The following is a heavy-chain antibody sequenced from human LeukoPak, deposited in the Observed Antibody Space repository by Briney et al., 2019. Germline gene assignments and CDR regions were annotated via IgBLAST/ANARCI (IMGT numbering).Heavy chain of an antibody. CDR1: GGSISSSIYY. CDR3: TSKQWVYYYMDV. CDR2: ISYSGST. J-gene: IGHJ6*03. V-gene: IGHV4-39*01. D-gene: IGHD6-19*01. Sequence: SQTLSLTXTVSGGSISSSIYYWGWIRQPPGKGLEWIGSISYSGSTYYNPSLKSRVTISVDTSKNQFSLKLSSVTAADTAVYYCTSKQWVYYYMDVWGKGTTVTVSS.